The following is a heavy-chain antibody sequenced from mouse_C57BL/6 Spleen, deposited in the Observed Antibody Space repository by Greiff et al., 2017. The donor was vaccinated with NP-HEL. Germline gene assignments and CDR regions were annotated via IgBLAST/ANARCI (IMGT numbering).Heavy chain of an antibody. CDR1: GFTFSSYT. CDR2: ISGGGGNT. V-gene: IGHV5-9*01. J-gene: IGHJ4*01. CDR3: ARRDWGYAMDY. Sequence: DVMLVESGGGLVKPGGSLKLSCAASGFTFSSYTMSWVRQTPEKRLEWVATISGGGGNTYYPDSVKGRFTISRDNAKNTLYLQMSSLRSEDTALYYCARRDWGYAMDYWGQGTSVTVSS. D-gene: IGHD4-1*01.